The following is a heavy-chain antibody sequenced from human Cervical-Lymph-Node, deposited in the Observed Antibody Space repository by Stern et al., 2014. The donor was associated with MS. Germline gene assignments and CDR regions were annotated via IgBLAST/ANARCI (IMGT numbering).Heavy chain of an antibody. CDR3: AKGRGSYWFFDL. CDR1: GGSFNNHA. Sequence: VQLVESGGEVKKPGTSVKVSCMASGGSFNNHAVSWVRQAPGEGLEWMVWIIPIFGAPDYAQKFQGIVTITADESTSTVYMEFSSLRSEDTAMYYCAKGRGSYWFFDLWGRGTLVIVSS. V-gene: IGHV1-69*01. CDR2: IIPIFGAP. D-gene: IGHD1-26*01. J-gene: IGHJ2*01.